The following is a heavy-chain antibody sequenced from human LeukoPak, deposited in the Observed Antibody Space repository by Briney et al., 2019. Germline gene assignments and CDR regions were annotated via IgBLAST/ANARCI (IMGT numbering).Heavy chain of an antibody. D-gene: IGHD1-14*01. Sequence: GGSLRLSCAASGFTVSSNYMSWVRRAPGKGLEWVSVIYSGGSTYYADSVKGRFTISRDNSKNTLYLQMNSLRAEDTAVYYCARGIRSGIPDYWGQGTLVTVSS. CDR3: ARGIRSGIPDY. J-gene: IGHJ4*02. CDR1: GFTVSSNY. CDR2: IYSGGST. V-gene: IGHV3-53*01.